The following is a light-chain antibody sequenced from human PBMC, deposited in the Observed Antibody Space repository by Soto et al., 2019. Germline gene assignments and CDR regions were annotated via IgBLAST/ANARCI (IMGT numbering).Light chain of an antibody. CDR3: QQLNSYPVG. CDR1: QSVSVN. J-gene: IGKJ1*01. Sequence: EIVMTQSPGTLSVSPGERATLSCRASQSVSVNLAWYQQKPGQAPRLLIYGVSTRATGIPARFSGSESGTEFTLTISSLQSEDFATYYCQQLNSYPVGFGQGTKVEIK. CDR2: GVS. V-gene: IGKV3-15*01.